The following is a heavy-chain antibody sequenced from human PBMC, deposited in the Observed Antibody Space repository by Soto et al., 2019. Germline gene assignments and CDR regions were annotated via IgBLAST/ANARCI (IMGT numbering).Heavy chain of an antibody. CDR3: ASGHDIIAARPDYYYYGMDV. Sequence: ASVKVSCKASGYTFTNYGVSWVRQAPGQRLEWMGWISAYTRNTNYAQMFQGRVTITADESTSTAYMELSSLRSEDTAVYYCASGHDIIAARPDYYYYGMDVWGQGTTVTVSS. V-gene: IGHV1-18*01. CDR2: ISAYTRNT. D-gene: IGHD6-6*01. CDR1: GYTFTNYG. J-gene: IGHJ6*02.